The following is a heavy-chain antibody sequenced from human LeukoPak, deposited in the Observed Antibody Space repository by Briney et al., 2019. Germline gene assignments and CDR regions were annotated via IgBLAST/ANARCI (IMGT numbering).Heavy chain of an antibody. CDR3: ARDRGRSSGWPQFDC. CDR1: GGSISSYY. J-gene: IGHJ4*02. CDR2: IYTGGST. V-gene: IGHV4-4*07. Sequence: SETLSLTCTVSGGSISSYYWSWIRQPAGKGLEWIGRIYTGGSTNYNPSLKSRVTMSVDTSKNQFSLNLSSVTAADTAVYYCARDRGRSSGWPQFDCWGQGTLVTVSS. D-gene: IGHD6-19*01.